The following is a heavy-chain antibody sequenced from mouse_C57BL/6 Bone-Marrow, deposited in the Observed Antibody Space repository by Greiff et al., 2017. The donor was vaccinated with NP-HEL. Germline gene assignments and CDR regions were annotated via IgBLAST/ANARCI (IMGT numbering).Heavy chain of an antibody. D-gene: IGHD1-1*01. CDR1: GFTFSSYG. V-gene: IGHV5-6*02. Sequence: EVKLMESGGDLVKPGGSLKLSCAASGFTFSSYGMSWVRQTPDKRLEWVATISSGGSYTYYPDSVQGRFTISRDNAKNTLYLQMSSLKAEDTAMYYCARRIYYYGSSYLHYYAMDYWGQGTSVTVSS. CDR2: ISSGGSYT. CDR3: ARRIYYYGSSYLHYYAMDY. J-gene: IGHJ4*01.